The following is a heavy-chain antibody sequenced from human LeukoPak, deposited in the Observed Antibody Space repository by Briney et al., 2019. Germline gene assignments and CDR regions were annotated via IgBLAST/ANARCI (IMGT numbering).Heavy chain of an antibody. CDR3: AKDLAADYYYYYGMDV. CDR2: ISWDGGST. J-gene: IGHJ6*02. CDR1: GFTFDDYA. V-gene: IGHV3-43D*03. Sequence: GGSLRLSCAASGFTFDDYAMHWVRQAPGKGLEWVSLISWDGGSTYYADSVKGRFTISRDNSKNSLYLQMNSLRAEDTALYYCAKDLAADYYYYYGMDVWDQGTTVTVSS. D-gene: IGHD2-15*01.